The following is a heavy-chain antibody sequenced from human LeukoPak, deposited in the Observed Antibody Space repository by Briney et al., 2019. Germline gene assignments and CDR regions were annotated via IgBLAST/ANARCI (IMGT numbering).Heavy chain of an antibody. CDR3: ARISGHLRGWIDY. V-gene: IGHV3-21*01. CDR2: ISSSSNYI. CDR1: GFTFRTYG. J-gene: IGHJ4*02. Sequence: GGSLRLSCAASGFTFRTYGMNWVRQAPGKGLEWVSSISSSSNYIYYADSVKGRFTISRDNAKNSLYLQMNSLRAEDTAVYYCARISGHLRGWIDYWGQGTLVTVSS. D-gene: IGHD3/OR15-3a*01.